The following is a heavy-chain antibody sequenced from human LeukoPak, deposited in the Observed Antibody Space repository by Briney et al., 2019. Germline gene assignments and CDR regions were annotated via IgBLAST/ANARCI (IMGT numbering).Heavy chain of an antibody. J-gene: IGHJ2*01. CDR2: ISFDGGNK. CDR1: GFTFNNYA. CDR3: ARGRYGSGSRYWYFDL. V-gene: IGHV3-30*14. Sequence: PGGSLRPSCAASGFTFNNYAIHWVRQAPGKGLEWVAIISFDGGNKYYADSVKGRFTISRDNSKNTLYLQMNSLRAEDTAVYYCARGRYGSGSRYWYFDLWGRGTLVTVSS. D-gene: IGHD3-10*01.